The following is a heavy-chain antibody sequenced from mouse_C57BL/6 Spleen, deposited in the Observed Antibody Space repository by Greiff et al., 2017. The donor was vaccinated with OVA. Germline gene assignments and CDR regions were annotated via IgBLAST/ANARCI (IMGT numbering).Heavy chain of an antibody. D-gene: IGHD4-1*01. CDR2: IDPSDSYT. J-gene: IGHJ2*01. CDR1: GYTFTSYW. V-gene: IGHV1-69*01. CDR3: ARITGRDPYFDY. Sequence: QVQLKQPGAELVMPGASVKLSCKASGYTFTSYWMHWVKQRPGQGLEWIGEIDPSDSYTNYNQKFKGKSTLTVDKSSSTAYMQLSSLTSEDSAVYYCARITGRDPYFDYWGQGTTLTVSS.